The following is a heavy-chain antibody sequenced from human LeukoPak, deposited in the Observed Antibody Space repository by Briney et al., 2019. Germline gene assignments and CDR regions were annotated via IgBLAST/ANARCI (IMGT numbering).Heavy chain of an antibody. D-gene: IGHD1-26*01. Sequence: GGSLRLSCAASGFTFSDHFLDWVRQVLGKGLEWVGRTRNKANSYITEYAASVKGRFTISRDDSKNSLYLQMSSLKTDDTAIYYCASIRGTFGYWGQGTLVTVSS. CDR3: ASIRGTFGY. V-gene: IGHV3-72*01. J-gene: IGHJ4*02. CDR1: GFTFSDHF. CDR2: TRNKANSYIT.